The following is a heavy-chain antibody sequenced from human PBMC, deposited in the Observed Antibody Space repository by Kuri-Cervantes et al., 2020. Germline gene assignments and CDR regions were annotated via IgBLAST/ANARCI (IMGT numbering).Heavy chain of an antibody. CDR3: AKEGYSYGTGAFDI. Sequence: GGSLRLSCAASGFTFSSYGMHWVRQAPGKGLEWVSSISGSGGTTYYADSVKGRFTISRDNSKNTLYLQMNSLRAEDTAVYYCAKEGYSYGTGAFDIWGQGTMVTVSS. D-gene: IGHD5-18*01. CDR1: GFTFSSYG. J-gene: IGHJ3*02. CDR2: ISGSGGTT. V-gene: IGHV3-23*01.